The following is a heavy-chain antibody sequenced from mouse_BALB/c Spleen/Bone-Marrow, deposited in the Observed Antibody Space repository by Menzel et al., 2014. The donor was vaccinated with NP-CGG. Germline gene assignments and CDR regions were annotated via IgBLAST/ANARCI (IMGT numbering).Heavy chain of an antibody. CDR1: GYSFTGYN. Sequence: LKQSGPELEKPGASVKISCKASGYSFTGYNMNWVKQSNGKSLEWIGNIDPYYGGTSYNQKFKGKATLTVDKSSSTAYMQLKGLTSEDSAVYYCAGRAGYGNPWYFDVWGAGTTVTVSS. V-gene: IGHV1-39*01. CDR3: AGRAGYGNPWYFDV. CDR2: IDPYYGGT. J-gene: IGHJ1*01. D-gene: IGHD2-1*01.